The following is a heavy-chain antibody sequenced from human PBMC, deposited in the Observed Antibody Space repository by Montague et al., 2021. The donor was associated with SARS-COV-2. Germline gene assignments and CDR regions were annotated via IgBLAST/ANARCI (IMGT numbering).Heavy chain of an antibody. J-gene: IGHJ5*02. V-gene: IGHV4-4*02. Sequence: SETLSLTCAVSGGSISSSNWWSWVRQPPGKGLEWIGEIYHSGSTXYNPSLKSRVTISVDKSKNQFSLELSSVTAADTAMYYCAREGLVVRGWFDPWGQGTLVTVSS. CDR2: IYHSGST. D-gene: IGHD2-15*01. CDR3: AREGLVVRGWFDP. CDR1: GGSISSSNW.